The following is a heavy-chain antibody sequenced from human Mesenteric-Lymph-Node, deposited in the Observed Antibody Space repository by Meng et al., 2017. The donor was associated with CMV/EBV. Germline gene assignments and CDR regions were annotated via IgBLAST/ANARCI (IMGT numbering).Heavy chain of an antibody. CDR2: VSGSGGST. D-gene: IGHD6-13*01. CDR1: GLTFSDYA. V-gene: IGHV3-23*01. CDR3: AKVAMAAAGTGDY. J-gene: IGHJ4*02. Sequence: ASGLTFSDYAMTWVRQAPGKGLQWVSAVSGSGGSTYYADSVKGRFTISRDNSKNTLYLQMNSLRAEDTAVYYCAKVAMAAAGTGDYWGQGTLVTVSS.